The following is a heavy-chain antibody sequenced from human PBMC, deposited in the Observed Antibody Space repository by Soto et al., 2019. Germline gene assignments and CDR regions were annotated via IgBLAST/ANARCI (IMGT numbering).Heavy chain of an antibody. V-gene: IGHV5-51*01. D-gene: IGHD3-22*01. CDR2: IYPGDSDT. Sequence: GESLKISCKGSGYSFTSYWIGWVRQMPGKGLEWMGIIYPGDSDTRYSPSFQGQVTISADKSISTAYLQWSSLKASDTAMYYCARTGYYYDSSGYYRYYFDYWGQGTMVTVYS. J-gene: IGHJ4*02. CDR3: ARTGYYYDSSGYYRYYFDY. CDR1: GYSFTSYW.